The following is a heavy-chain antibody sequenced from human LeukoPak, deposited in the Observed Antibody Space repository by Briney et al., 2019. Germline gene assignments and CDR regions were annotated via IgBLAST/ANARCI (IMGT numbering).Heavy chain of an antibody. V-gene: IGHV3-53*01. J-gene: IGHJ4*02. CDR3: AKDAGSTLSTIRRDY. CDR1: GFTVSSTY. Sequence: GGSLRLSCTSSGFTVSSTYISWVRQAPGKGLEWVPVIYSGGSTDYADSVKDRFTISRDASKNTVSLQMNSLRAEDTAVYYCAKDAGSTLSTIRRDYWGQGTPVTVSS. D-gene: IGHD5/OR15-5a*01. CDR2: IYSGGST.